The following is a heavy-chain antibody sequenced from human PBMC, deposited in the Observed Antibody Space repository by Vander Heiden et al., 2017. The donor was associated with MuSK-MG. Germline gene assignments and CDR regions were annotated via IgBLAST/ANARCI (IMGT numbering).Heavy chain of an antibody. CDR3: ARAAYYDFWSGYSNWFDP. J-gene: IGHJ5*02. Sequence: QVQLQQWGAGLLKPSETLSLTCAVYGGSFSGYYWSWIRQPPGKGLEWIGEINHSGSTNYNPSPKSRVTISVDTSKNQFSLKLSSVTAADTAVYYCARAAYYDFWSGYSNWFDPWCQGTLVTVSS. CDR1: GGSFSGYY. D-gene: IGHD3-3*01. CDR2: INHSGST. V-gene: IGHV4-34*01.